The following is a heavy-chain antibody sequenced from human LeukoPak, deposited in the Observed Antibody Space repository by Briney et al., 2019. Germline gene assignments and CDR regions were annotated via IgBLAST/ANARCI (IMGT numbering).Heavy chain of an antibody. CDR1: GGTFSSYA. CDR3: ARVSDFWSGNYYYYYMDV. D-gene: IGHD3-3*01. V-gene: IGHV1-69*05. J-gene: IGHJ6*03. Sequence: SVKVSCKASGGTFSSYAISWVRQAPGQGLEWMGGIIPIFGTANYAQKFQGRVTITTDESTSTAYMELSSLRSEDAAVYYCARVSDFWSGNYYYYYMDVWGKGTTVTVSS. CDR2: IIPIFGTA.